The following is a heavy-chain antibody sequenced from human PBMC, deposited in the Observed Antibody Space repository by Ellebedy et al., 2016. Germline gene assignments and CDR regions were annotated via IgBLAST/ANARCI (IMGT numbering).Heavy chain of an antibody. D-gene: IGHD2-2*01. Sequence: GESLKISCAASGFTFDDFYMSWIRQAPGEGLEWISYISTTSNVIYYADSVKGRFTISRDNTRNLLFLQMNSLSAEDSATYYCTRGVIPAAICPPSGYWGQGTLVTVST. V-gene: IGHV3-11*01. CDR2: ISTTSNVI. CDR3: TRGVIPAAICPPSGY. CDR1: GFTFDDFY. J-gene: IGHJ4*02.